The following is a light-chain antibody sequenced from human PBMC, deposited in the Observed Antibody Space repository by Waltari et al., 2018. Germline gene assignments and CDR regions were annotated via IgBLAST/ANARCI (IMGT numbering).Light chain of an antibody. CDR2: EVT. CDR1: SSDVGGYTY. J-gene: IGLJ1*01. Sequence: QSALTQPPSASGSPGPSVTISCTGTSSDVGGYTYVSWYQQHPGKAPKLLLYEVTKRPSGVPDRFSGSKSGNTASLTVSGLQADDEADYYCSSYAGTSTFYVFGTGTEVTVL. V-gene: IGLV2-8*01. CDR3: SSYAGTSTFYV.